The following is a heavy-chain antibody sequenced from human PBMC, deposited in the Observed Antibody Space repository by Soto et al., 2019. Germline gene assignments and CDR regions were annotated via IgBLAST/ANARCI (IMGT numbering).Heavy chain of an antibody. CDR1: GYTFTNFG. CDR3: ATRSPAFDY. CDR2: VTTDKGKT. J-gene: IGHJ4*02. Sequence: QVQLVQSGPEVKKPGASVKVSCKTSGYTFTNFGISWVRQAPGQGLEWMGWVTTDKGKTTYAQKFQGRVIMTTDTSTSTAYMELRSLRSDDTAVYYCATRSPAFDYWGQGPLVTVSS. V-gene: IGHV1-18*01.